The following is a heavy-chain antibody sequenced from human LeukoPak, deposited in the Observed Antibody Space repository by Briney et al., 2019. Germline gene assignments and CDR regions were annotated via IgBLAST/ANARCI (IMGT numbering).Heavy chain of an antibody. J-gene: IGHJ4*02. V-gene: IGHV3-64*04. D-gene: IGHD4-17*01. CDR1: GFTFSRYT. CDR3: ARPDYGDYEGHYYFDY. Sequence: PGGSLRLSCSASGFTFSRYTIHWVRQAPGMGLQYVSAISANGDSTYHADSVKGRFTISRDNSKNTLYLQMNSLRAEDTAVYYCARPDYGDYEGHYYFDYWGQGTLVTVSS. CDR2: ISANGDST.